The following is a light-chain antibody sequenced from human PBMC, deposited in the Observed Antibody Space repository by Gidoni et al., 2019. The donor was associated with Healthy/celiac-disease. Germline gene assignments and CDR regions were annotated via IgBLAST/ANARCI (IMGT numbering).Light chain of an antibody. Sequence: EIVLTQSPATLSLSPGERATLSCRASQGVSSYLAWYQQKPGQAPRLLIYDASNRATGIPARLSGSGPGTDFTLTISSLEPEDFAVYYCQQRSNWFTFGPGTKVDIK. CDR2: DAS. CDR3: QQRSNWFT. V-gene: IGKV3D-11*01. J-gene: IGKJ3*01. CDR1: QGVSSY.